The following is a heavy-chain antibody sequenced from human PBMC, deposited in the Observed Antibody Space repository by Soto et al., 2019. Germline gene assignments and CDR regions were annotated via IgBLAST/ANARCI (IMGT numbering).Heavy chain of an antibody. J-gene: IGHJ5*02. D-gene: IGHD2-2*01. V-gene: IGHV4-4*02. Sequence: PSETLSLTCAVSGGSISSSNWWSWVRQPPGKGLEWIGEIYHSGSTNYNPSLKSRVTISVDKSKNQFSLKLSSVTAADTAVYYCARLGYCSSTSCYWFDPWGQGTLVTVSS. CDR3: ARLGYCSSTSCYWFDP. CDR2: IYHSGST. CDR1: GGSISSSNW.